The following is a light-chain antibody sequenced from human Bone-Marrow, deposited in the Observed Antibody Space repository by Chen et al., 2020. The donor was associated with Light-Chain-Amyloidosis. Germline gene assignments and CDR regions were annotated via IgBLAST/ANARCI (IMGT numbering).Light chain of an antibody. V-gene: IGLV3-21*02. CDR2: DDS. Sequence: SYVLTQPCSVSVAPGRTATLACGGNNIGSTSVHWYQQTPGQAPLLVVYDDSDRPSGIPERLSGSNSGNTATLTISRVEAGGEADYYCQVWDRSSDRPVFGGGTKLTVL. CDR1: NIGSTS. J-gene: IGLJ3*02. CDR3: QVWDRSSDRPV.